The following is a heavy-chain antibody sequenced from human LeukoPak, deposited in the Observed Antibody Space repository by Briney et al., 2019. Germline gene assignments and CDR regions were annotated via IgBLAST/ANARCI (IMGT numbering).Heavy chain of an antibody. J-gene: IGHJ4*02. V-gene: IGHV3-15*01. Sequence: GGSLRLSCAASGFTFSNAWVSWVRQAPGKGLEWVGRIKSKTDGGTTDYAAPVKGRFTISRDDSKNTLYLQMNSLKTEDTAVYYCTTYLRDSSGYYYYDYWGQGTLVTVSS. CDR2: IKSKTDGGTT. CDR1: GFTFSNAW. D-gene: IGHD3-22*01. CDR3: TTYLRDSSGYYYYDY.